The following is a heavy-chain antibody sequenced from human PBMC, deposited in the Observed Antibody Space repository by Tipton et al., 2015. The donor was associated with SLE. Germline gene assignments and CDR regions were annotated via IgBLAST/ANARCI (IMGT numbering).Heavy chain of an antibody. V-gene: IGHV4-61*09. J-gene: IGHJ5*02. Sequence: TLSLTCTVSGGSISSGSYYWSWIRQPAGKGLEWIGHIYITGSTNYNPSLKSRVTITVDTSKNQFSLKLRSVTAADTAIYYCAIRDYDFWSGGWFDPWGQGTLVTVSS. CDR2: IYITGST. CDR1: GGSISSGSYY. CDR3: AIRDYDFWSGGWFDP. D-gene: IGHD3-3*01.